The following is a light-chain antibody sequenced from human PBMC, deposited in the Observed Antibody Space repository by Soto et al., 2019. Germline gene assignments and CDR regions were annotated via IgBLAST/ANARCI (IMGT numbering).Light chain of an antibody. CDR1: SSNIGAGYD. CDR3: QSYDSSLSGWV. CDR2: GNS. Sequence: QSVLTQPPSVSGAPGQRVTISCTGSSSNIGAGYDVHWYQQLPGTAPKLLIYGNSNRPSGVPDRFSDSKSGTSASLAITGLQAEDEADYSCQSYDSSLSGWVFGGGTKLTVL. V-gene: IGLV1-40*01. J-gene: IGLJ2*01.